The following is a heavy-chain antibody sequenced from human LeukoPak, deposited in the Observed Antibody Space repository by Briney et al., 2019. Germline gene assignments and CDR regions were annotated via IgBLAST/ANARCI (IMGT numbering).Heavy chain of an antibody. Sequence: ASVKVSCKASGYTFTGYYMHWVRQAPGQGLEWMGWTSTYNDNTKYAQNLQGRVTMTTDTSTSTAYMELRSLRSDDTAVYYCARDMVGLAADGNWFDPWGQGTLVTVSS. V-gene: IGHV1-18*04. CDR1: GYTFTGYY. D-gene: IGHD6-13*01. CDR3: ARDMVGLAADGNWFDP. CDR2: TSTYNDNT. J-gene: IGHJ5*02.